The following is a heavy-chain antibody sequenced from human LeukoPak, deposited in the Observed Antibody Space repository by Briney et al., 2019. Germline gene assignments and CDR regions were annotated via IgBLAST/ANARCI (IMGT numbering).Heavy chain of an antibody. J-gene: IGHJ4*02. CDR1: GLTLSNHW. Sequence: PGGSLRLSCAASGLTLSNHWMIWVRQAPGKGLECVANIKQDGIEKYYLDSVKGRFTISRDNAKNSVYLQMNSLRAEDTAVYYCARDLSLSIVPAAMNYFDYWGQGTLVTVSS. CDR2: IKQDGIEK. D-gene: IGHD2-2*01. V-gene: IGHV3-7*01. CDR3: ARDLSLSIVPAAMNYFDY.